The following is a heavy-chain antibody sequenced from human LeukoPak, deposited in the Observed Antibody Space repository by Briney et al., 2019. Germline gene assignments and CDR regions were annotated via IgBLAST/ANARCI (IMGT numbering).Heavy chain of an antibody. Sequence: GASVKVSCKASGGTFSSYAISWVRQAPGQGLEWMGGIIPISGTANYAQKFQGRVTITADKSTSTAYMELSSLRSEDTAVYYCAREDCSGGSCWAFDIWGQGTMVTVSS. D-gene: IGHD2-15*01. V-gene: IGHV1-69*06. J-gene: IGHJ3*02. CDR1: GGTFSSYA. CDR3: AREDCSGGSCWAFDI. CDR2: IIPISGTA.